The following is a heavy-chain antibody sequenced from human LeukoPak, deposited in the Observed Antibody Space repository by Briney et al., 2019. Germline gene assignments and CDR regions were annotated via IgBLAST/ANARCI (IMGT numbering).Heavy chain of an antibody. CDR2: INPKSGGA. V-gene: IGHV1-2*02. D-gene: IGHD7-27*01. Sequence: GASVKLSCKASGYTFTGYYLHWVRQAPGQGLEWMGWINPKSGGANYAQKFQGRVTMTRDTSISTAYMDLSRLKSDDTAVYYCARAGPEQGIGYWGQGTLVTVSS. CDR3: ARAGPEQGIGY. CDR1: GYTFTGYY. J-gene: IGHJ4*02.